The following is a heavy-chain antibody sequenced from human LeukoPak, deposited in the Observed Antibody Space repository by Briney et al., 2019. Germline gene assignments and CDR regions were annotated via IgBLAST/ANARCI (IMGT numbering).Heavy chain of an antibody. J-gene: IGHJ4*02. CDR1: GDSISTSSYY. CDR2: IYYSGIT. CDR3: ARSDYYDFRQIDY. D-gene: IGHD3/OR15-3a*01. V-gene: IGHV4-39*01. Sequence: SETLSLTCTVSGDSISTSSYYWGWVRQPPGGGLEWLGSIYYSGITHYSPSLKSRLTIYVDTSRNQFSLHLFSVTAADTAVFYCARSDYYDFRQIDYWGQGTLVTVSS.